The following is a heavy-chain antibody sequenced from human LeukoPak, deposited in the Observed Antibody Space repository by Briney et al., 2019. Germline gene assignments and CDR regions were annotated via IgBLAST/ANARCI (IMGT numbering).Heavy chain of an antibody. Sequence: GGSLRLSCAASGFTFSAYWMSWVRQAPGKGLEWVANIKRDGSEKYYVDSVKGRFTISRDNAKNSLYLQMNSLRAEDTAVYYCAREGRTYGMDVWGQGTTVTVSS. CDR1: GFTFSAYW. CDR2: IKRDGSEK. J-gene: IGHJ6*02. CDR3: AREGRTYGMDV. V-gene: IGHV3-7*01.